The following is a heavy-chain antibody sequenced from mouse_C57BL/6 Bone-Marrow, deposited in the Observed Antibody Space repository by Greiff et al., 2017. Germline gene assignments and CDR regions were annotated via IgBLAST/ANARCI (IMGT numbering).Heavy chain of an antibody. Sequence: VHVKQSGAELVRPGASVKLSCTASGFNIKDDYMHWVKQRPEQGLEWIGWIDPENGDTEYASKFQGKATITADTSSNTAYLQLSSLTSEDTAVYYCTIYYGYDRYYAMDYWGQGTSVTVSS. CDR3: TIYYGYDRYYAMDY. J-gene: IGHJ4*01. V-gene: IGHV14-4*01. CDR2: IDPENGDT. D-gene: IGHD2-2*01. CDR1: GFNIKDDY.